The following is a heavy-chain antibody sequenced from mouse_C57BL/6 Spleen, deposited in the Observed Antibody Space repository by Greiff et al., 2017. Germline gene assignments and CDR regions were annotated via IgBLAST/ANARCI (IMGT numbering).Heavy chain of an antibody. J-gene: IGHJ1*03. CDR1: GYTFPSYW. V-gene: IGHV1-64*01. CDR3: ARNWENWYFDV. D-gene: IGHD4-1*01. Sequence: QVQLQQPGAELVKPGASVKLSCKASGYTFPSYWMHWVKQRPGQGLEWIGMIHPNSGSTNYNEKFKSKATLTVDKSSSTAYMQLSSLTSEDSAVYYCARNWENWYFDVWGTGTTVTVSS. CDR2: IHPNSGST.